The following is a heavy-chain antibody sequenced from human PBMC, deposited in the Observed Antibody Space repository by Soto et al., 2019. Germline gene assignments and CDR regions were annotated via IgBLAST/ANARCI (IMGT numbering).Heavy chain of an antibody. CDR3: AKARGLVQNYYDSSGYYSDY. J-gene: IGHJ4*02. CDR1: GFTCSSYG. Sequence: GGSLRLSCAASGFTCSSYGMRWVRQAPGKGLEWVAVISYDGSNKYYADSVKGRFTISRDNSKNTLYLQMNSLRAEDTAVYYCAKARGLVQNYYDSSGYYSDYWGQGTLVTVSS. D-gene: IGHD3-22*01. V-gene: IGHV3-30*18. CDR2: ISYDGSNK.